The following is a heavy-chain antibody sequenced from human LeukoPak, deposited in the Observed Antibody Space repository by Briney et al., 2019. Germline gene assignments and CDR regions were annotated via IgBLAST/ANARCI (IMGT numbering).Heavy chain of an antibody. V-gene: IGHV1-18*01. Sequence: ASVELSCKASGYTFTSYGISWVRQAPGQGLEWVGWISAYNDDTSYAQKLQGRVTMTTDTSTSTAYMDLRSLKPDDTAVYYCARGPQSFRFGESGVYFDYWGQGTLVTVSS. D-gene: IGHD3-10*01. CDR1: GYTFTSYG. J-gene: IGHJ4*02. CDR3: ARGPQSFRFGESGVYFDY. CDR2: ISAYNDDT.